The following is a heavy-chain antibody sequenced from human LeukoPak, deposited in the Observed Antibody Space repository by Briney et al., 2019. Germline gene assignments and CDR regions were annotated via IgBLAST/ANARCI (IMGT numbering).Heavy chain of an antibody. CDR2: IYYSGSA. V-gene: IGHV4-61*01. CDR1: GGSFSSGSYY. D-gene: IGHD3-10*01. CDR3: ARGFGDWGLSWFDP. J-gene: IGHJ5*02. Sequence: PSETLSLTCTVSGGSFSSGSYYWSWIRQPPGKGLEWIGYIYYSGSAKYNPSLKSRVTISVDTSKNQFSLKLTSVTAADTAVYYCARGFGDWGLSWFDPWGQGTLVTVSS.